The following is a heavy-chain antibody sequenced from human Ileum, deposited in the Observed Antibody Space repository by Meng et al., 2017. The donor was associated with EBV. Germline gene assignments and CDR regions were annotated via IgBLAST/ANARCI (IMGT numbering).Heavy chain of an antibody. Sequence: QVQPQESGPGLVNPSQTLSLTCTVSGGSISSSNYYWSWIRQPPGKGLEWSGHIYNSGSTYYNPSLKSRITISVDTSKNQFSLKLSSVTAADTAVYYCARGQKGYFDLWGRGTLVTVSS. CDR1: GGSISSSNYY. J-gene: IGHJ2*01. CDR2: IYNSGST. V-gene: IGHV4-30-4*01. CDR3: ARGQKGYFDL.